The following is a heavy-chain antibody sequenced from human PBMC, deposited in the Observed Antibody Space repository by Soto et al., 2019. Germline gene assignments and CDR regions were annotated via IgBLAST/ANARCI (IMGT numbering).Heavy chain of an antibody. D-gene: IGHD2-15*01. CDR2: ISGSGGST. CDR3: AKDKVVVAPTLCFDY. J-gene: IGHJ4*02. CDR1: GFTFSSYA. V-gene: IGHV3-23*01. Sequence: EVQLLESGGGLVQPGGSLRLSCAASGFTFSSYAMSWVRQAPGKGLEWVSGISGSGGSTYYADSVKGRFTISRDTSKNTLYLQMNSLRSEDTAVYYCAKDKVVVAPTLCFDYWGQGTLVTVSS.